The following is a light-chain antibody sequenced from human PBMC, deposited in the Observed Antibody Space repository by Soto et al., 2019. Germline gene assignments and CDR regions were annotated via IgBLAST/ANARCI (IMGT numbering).Light chain of an antibody. CDR1: QSVSSN. CDR3: QQYNTRVS. Sequence: EIVMTQSPATLSVSPGERATLSCRASQSVSSNLAWYQQKPGQAPRLLIYGASTRATGIPARFSGSGAGTEFTLTIRSTPSENFAVYYCQQYNTRVSFGGGTKVDFK. J-gene: IGKJ4*01. V-gene: IGKV3-15*01. CDR2: GAS.